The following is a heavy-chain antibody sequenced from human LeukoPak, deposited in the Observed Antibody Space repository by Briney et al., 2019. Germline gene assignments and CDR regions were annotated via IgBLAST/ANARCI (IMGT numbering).Heavy chain of an antibody. J-gene: IGHJ3*02. CDR2: INPSGGST. CDR3: ARGGSYPHDAFDI. D-gene: IGHD1-26*01. Sequence: ASVKVSCKASGYTFTSYYMHWVRQAPGQGLEWMGIINPSGGSTIYAQKFQGRVTMTEDTSTDTAYMELSRLRSDDTAVYYCARGGSYPHDAFDIWGQGTMVTVSS. CDR1: GYTFTSYY. V-gene: IGHV1-46*01.